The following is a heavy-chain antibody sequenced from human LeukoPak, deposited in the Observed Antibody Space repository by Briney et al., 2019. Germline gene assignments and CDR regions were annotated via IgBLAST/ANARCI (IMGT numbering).Heavy chain of an antibody. CDR3: ASGPDRSSWYYFDY. CDR2: FDPEDGET. V-gene: IGHV1-24*01. D-gene: IGHD6-13*01. Sequence: ASVKVSCKVSGYTLTELSMHWVRQAPGKGLEWMGGFDPEDGETIYAQKFQGRVTMTEDTSTDTAYMELSSLRSEDTAVYYCASGPDRSSWYYFDYWGQGTLVTVSP. J-gene: IGHJ4*02. CDR1: GYTLTELS.